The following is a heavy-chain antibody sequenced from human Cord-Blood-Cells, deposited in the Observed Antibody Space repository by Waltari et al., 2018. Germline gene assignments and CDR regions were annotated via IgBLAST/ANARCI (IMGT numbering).Heavy chain of an antibody. CDR3: ASRAQLGQGGAFDI. V-gene: IGHV4-59*01. CDR1: GGSISSYY. Sequence: QVQLQESGPGLVKPSETLSLTCTVSGGSISSYYWSWIRQPPGKGLEWIGYSYYSGSTNYNPSLKSRVTISVDTSKNQFSLKLSSVTAADTAVYYCASRAQLGQGGAFDIWGQGTMVTVSS. CDR2: SYYSGST. D-gene: IGHD3-10*01. J-gene: IGHJ3*02.